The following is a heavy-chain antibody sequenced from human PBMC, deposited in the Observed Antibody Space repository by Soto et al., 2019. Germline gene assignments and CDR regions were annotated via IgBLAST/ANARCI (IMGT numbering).Heavy chain of an antibody. Sequence: PGGSLRLSCAASGFTFSSYGMHWVRQAPGKGLEWVAVIWYDGSNKYYADSVKGRFTISRDNSKNTLYLQMNSLRAEDTAVYYCARELGGVVIGVRQGGIGYWGQGNLVTVSS. CDR3: ARELGGVVIGVRQGGIGY. CDR1: GFTFSSYG. D-gene: IGHD3-3*01. V-gene: IGHV3-33*01. CDR2: IWYDGSNK. J-gene: IGHJ4*02.